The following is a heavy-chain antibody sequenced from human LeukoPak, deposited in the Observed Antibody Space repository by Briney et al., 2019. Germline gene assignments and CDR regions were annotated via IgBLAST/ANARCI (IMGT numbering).Heavy chain of an antibody. V-gene: IGHV4-34*01. CDR1: GGSFSGYY. CDR3: ARFDTAQDAFDI. Sequence: SETLSLTCAVYGGSFSGYYWSWIRQPPGKGLEWIGEINHSGSTNYNPSLKSRVTISVDTSKNQFSLKLSSVTAADTAVYYCARFDTAQDAFDIWGQGTMVTVSS. D-gene: IGHD3-22*01. CDR2: INHSGST. J-gene: IGHJ3*02.